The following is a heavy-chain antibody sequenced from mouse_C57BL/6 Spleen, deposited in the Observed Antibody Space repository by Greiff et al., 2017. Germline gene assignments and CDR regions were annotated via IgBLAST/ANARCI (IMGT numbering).Heavy chain of an antibody. CDR1: GYTFTSYW. Sequence: QVQLQQPGAELVKPGASVKLSCKASGYTFTSYWMHWVKQRPGQGLEWIGMIHPNSGSTNYNEKFKSKATLTVDKSSSTAYMQLSSLTSEDAAVYYCERGYSDAMGYWGQGTSVTVSS. J-gene: IGHJ4*01. D-gene: IGHD2-14*01. V-gene: IGHV1-64*01. CDR2: IHPNSGST. CDR3: ERGYSDAMGY.